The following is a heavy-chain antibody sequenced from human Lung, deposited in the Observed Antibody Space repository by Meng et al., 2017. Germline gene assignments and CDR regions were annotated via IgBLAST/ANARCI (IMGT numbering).Heavy chain of an antibody. V-gene: IGHV4-4*02. D-gene: IGHD6-19*01. CDR2: IYHSGRN. CDR3: ARRGLWLDPQNFDY. J-gene: IGHJ4*02. CDR1: GCSISSSNW. Sequence: QDAGPGRVTVSATYALPCAGSGCSISSSNWWSWVRQPPGKGLECLGEIYHSGRNHYNPSLKSRVTISVEKSKNQFSMKLSSVTAADTAVYYCARRGLWLDPQNFDYWGQGTLVTVSS.